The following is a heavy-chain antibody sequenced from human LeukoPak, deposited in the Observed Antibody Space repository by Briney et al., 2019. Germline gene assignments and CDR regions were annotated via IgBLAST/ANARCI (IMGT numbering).Heavy chain of an antibody. D-gene: IGHD2-21*02. V-gene: IGHV4-61*01. Sequence: PSETLSLTCTVSGGSISSGSYYWSWIRQPPGKGLEWIGYIYYSGSTNYNPSLKSRVTISVDTSKNQFSLKVSSVTAADTAVYYCARANVVTAIDYWGQGTLVTVSS. CDR3: ARANVVTAIDY. CDR2: IYYSGST. J-gene: IGHJ4*02. CDR1: GGSISSGSYY.